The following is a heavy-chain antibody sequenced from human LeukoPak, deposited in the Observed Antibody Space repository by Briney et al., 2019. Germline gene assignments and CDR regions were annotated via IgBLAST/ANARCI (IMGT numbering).Heavy chain of an antibody. V-gene: IGHV1-46*01. CDR1: GYTFTSYY. D-gene: IGHD1-26*01. CDR2: INPSGGST. CDR3: ARDLYFSRGSYYFDY. J-gene: IGHJ4*02. Sequence: ASVKVSCKASGYTFTSYYMHWVRQAPGQGLEWMGIINPSGGSTSYAQKFQGRVTMTRDMSTSTVYMELSRLRSDDTAVYYCARDLYFSRGSYYFDYWGQGTLVTVSS.